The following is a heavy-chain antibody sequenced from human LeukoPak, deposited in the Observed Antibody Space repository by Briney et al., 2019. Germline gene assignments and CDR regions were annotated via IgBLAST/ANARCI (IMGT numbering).Heavy chain of an antibody. CDR3: AKDHAGIAVAGYFDY. CDR1: GFTFGSYG. CDR2: IRYDGSNK. D-gene: IGHD6-19*01. V-gene: IGHV3-30*02. Sequence: GGSLRLSCAASGFTFGSYGMHWVRQAPGKGLEWVAFIRYDGSNKYYADSVKGRFTISRDNSKNTLYLQMNSLRAEDTAVYYCAKDHAGIAVAGYFDYWGQGTLVTVSS. J-gene: IGHJ4*02.